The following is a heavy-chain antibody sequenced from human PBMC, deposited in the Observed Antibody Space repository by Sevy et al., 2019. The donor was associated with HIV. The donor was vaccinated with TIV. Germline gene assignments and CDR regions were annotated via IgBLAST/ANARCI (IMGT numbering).Heavy chain of an antibody. D-gene: IGHD2-8*01. CDR2: IAGTTSHI. Sequence: GGSLRLSCAASGFTFSYFSLNWVRQAPGKGLEWIAYIAGTTSHIYYSGSVKGRVTISGDNAKNSVYLQMSSLRAEDTAIYYCVRDDSYAFDFWGQGALVTVSS. CDR3: VRDDSYAFDF. V-gene: IGHV3-48*01. J-gene: IGHJ4*02. CDR1: GFTFSYFS.